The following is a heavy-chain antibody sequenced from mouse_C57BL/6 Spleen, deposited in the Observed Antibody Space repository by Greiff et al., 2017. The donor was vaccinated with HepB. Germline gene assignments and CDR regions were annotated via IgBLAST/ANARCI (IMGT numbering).Heavy chain of an antibody. CDR2: IDPNSGGT. D-gene: IGHD3-2*02. Sequence: VKLQQSGAELVKPGASVKLSCKASGYTFTSYWMHWVKQRPGRGLEWIGRIDPNSGGTKYNEKFKSKATLTVDKPSSTAYMQLSSLTSEDSAVYYCARDSSGKAYAMDYWGQGTSVTVSS. CDR3: ARDSSGKAYAMDY. CDR1: GYTFTSYW. J-gene: IGHJ4*01. V-gene: IGHV1-72*01.